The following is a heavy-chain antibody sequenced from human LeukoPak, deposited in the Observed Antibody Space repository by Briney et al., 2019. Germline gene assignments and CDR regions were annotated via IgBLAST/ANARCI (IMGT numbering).Heavy chain of an antibody. Sequence: ASVKVSCKAFGYTFTSNYMHWVRQAPGQGPEWMGVISPSGGSTTYAQKFQGRVTLTRDMSTSTDYLELSSLRSEDTAVYYCARVYYDYVWGSYRYPMGWFDPWGQGTLVTVSS. CDR2: ISPSGGST. D-gene: IGHD3-16*02. CDR3: ARVYYDYVWGSYRYPMGWFDP. CDR1: GYTFTSNY. J-gene: IGHJ5*02. V-gene: IGHV1-46*01.